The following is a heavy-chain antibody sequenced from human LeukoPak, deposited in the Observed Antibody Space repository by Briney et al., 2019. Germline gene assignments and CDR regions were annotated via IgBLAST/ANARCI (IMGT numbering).Heavy chain of an antibody. CDR2: IYYSGST. V-gene: IGHV4-59*01. CDR3: ARGFLSNWFDP. Sequence: SETLSLTCTVSGGSISSYYWSWLRQPPGKGLEWIGYIYYSGSTNYNPSLKSRVTISVDTSKNQFSLKLSSVTAADTAVYYCARGFLSNWFDPWGQGTLVTVSS. CDR1: GGSISSYY. J-gene: IGHJ5*02.